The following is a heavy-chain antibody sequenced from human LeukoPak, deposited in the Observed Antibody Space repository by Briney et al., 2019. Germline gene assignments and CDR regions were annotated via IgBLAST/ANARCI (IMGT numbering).Heavy chain of an antibody. V-gene: IGHV4-59*01. CDR3: ARHLYSHDYDY. CDR2: IYNGAT. CDR1: GGSISSYY. Sequence: SETLSLTCTVSGGSISSYYWSWLRQSPGMGLEWIGSIYNGATDYNPSLKSRVTISADTSNNQFSLRLRSVTAADTAFYYCARHLYSHDYDYWGQGTLVTVSS. D-gene: IGHD5-18*01. J-gene: IGHJ4*02.